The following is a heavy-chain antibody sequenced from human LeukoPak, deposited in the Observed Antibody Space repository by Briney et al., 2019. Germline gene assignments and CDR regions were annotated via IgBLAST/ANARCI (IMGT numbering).Heavy chain of an antibody. CDR2: MYSGGDT. V-gene: IGHV3-53*01. CDR1: GFTVSNNY. CDR3: ARDKLHTGREGDFNY. J-gene: IGHJ4*02. D-gene: IGHD1-26*01. Sequence: GGSLRLSCAASGFTVSNNYMTWVRQAPGKGLEWVSVMYSGGDTYYADSVKGRFTISRDNSKNTLYLQMNSLRAEDTAVYYCARDKLHTGREGDFNYWGQGTLVTVSS.